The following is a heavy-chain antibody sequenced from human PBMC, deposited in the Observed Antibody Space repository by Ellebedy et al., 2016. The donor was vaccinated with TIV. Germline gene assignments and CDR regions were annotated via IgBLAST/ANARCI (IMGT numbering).Heavy chain of an antibody. CDR1: GYSFSSYT. Sequence: ASVKLSCXGSGYSFSSYTIGWVRQAPGQGLEWMGWISGSNGNTKYAQKFQGRVTMTTDTSTNTAYMELRSLRSDDTALYFCARDSDYGGVTNHWYFNLWGRGTLVTVSS. D-gene: IGHD4-23*01. CDR2: ISGSNGNT. J-gene: IGHJ2*01. V-gene: IGHV1-18*01. CDR3: ARDSDYGGVTNHWYFNL.